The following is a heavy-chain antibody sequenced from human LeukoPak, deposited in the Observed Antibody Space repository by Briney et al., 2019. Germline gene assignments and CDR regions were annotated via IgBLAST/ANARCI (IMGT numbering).Heavy chain of an antibody. V-gene: IGHV4-34*01. D-gene: IGHD3-22*01. CDR3: TRGLGYYYDRSGNQPAARRGYYCGMDV. CDR1: GGSFSGYF. J-gene: IGHJ6*02. Sequence: SETLSLTCAVYGGSFSGYFWTWIRQPPGKGLEWIGEINHSGITNYNPSLKSRVTISVDTSKNQFSLKLSSVTAADTAVYYCTRGLGYYYDRSGNQPAARRGYYCGMDVWGQGTTVTVSS. CDR2: INHSGIT.